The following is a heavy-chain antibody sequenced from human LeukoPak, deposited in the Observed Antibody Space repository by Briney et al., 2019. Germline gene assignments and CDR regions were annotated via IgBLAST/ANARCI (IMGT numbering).Heavy chain of an antibody. Sequence: NSGGTNYAQKFQGRVTMTRDTSISTAYMELSRLRSDDTAVYYCARVLWGSGSYYSPFDYWGQGTLVTVSS. J-gene: IGHJ4*02. V-gene: IGHV1-2*02. CDR3: ARVLWGSGSYYSPFDY. CDR2: NSGGT. D-gene: IGHD1-26*01.